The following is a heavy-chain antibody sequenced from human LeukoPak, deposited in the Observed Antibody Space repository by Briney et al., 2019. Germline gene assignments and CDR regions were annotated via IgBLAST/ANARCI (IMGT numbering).Heavy chain of an antibody. V-gene: IGHV1-2*06. CDR3: ARLLASSGENDY. CDR2: INPNSGGT. D-gene: IGHD3-22*01. Sequence: ASVKVSCKASGYTFTGYYMHWVRQAPGQGLEWMGRINPNSGGTNYAQKFQGRVTMTRDTSISTAYMELSRLRSDDTAVYYCARLLASSGENDYWGQGTLVTVSS. J-gene: IGHJ4*02. CDR1: GYTFTGYY.